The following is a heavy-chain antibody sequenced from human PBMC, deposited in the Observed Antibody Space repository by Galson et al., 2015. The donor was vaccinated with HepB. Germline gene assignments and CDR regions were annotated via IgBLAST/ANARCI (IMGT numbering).Heavy chain of an antibody. CDR3: ARARGSGPAAYFDY. V-gene: IGHV3-53*01. J-gene: IGHJ4*02. D-gene: IGHD6-19*01. CDR1: GFTVSRNY. CDR2: IYSSDFT. Sequence: SLRLSCAASGFTVSRNYMSWVRQAPGKGLEWVSVIYSSDFTNYADSVRGRFTISRDNAKNSLYLQMNSLRVEDTAVYYCARARGSGPAAYFDYWGQGILVTVSS.